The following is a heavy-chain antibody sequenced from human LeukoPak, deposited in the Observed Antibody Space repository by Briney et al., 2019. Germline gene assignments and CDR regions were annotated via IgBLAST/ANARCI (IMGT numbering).Heavy chain of an antibody. CDR2: IVVGSGIT. J-gene: IGHJ4*02. Sequence: GASVKVSCKASGFTFSTSAVQWVRQARGQRLEWIGWIVVGSGITKYTESLQGRVTITRDMSTSTAYMELNSLRAEDTAVYYCARVGYSYGSAQGIVDYWGQGTLVTVSS. D-gene: IGHD5-18*01. CDR3: ARVGYSYGSAQGIVDY. V-gene: IGHV1-58*01. CDR1: GFTFSTSA.